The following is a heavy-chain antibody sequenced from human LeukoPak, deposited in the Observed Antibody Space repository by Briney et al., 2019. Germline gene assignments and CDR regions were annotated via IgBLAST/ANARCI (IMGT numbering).Heavy chain of an antibody. CDR2: ISSSSSYI. CDR3: ARDSSGFGSRDEYFQH. Sequence: PGGSLRLSCAASGFTFSSYSMNWVRQAPGKGLEWVSSISSSSSYIYYADSVKGRFTISRDNAKNSLYLQMNSLRAEDTAVYYCARDSSGFGSRDEYFQHWGQGTLVTVSS. J-gene: IGHJ1*01. V-gene: IGHV3-21*01. CDR1: GFTFSSYS. D-gene: IGHD3-10*01.